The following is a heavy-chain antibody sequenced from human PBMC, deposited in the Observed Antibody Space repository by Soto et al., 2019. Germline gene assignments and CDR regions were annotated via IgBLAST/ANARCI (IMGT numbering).Heavy chain of an antibody. V-gene: IGHV1-58*02. Sequence: SVKVSCKTSGFTFTSSAIQWVRQARGQRLEWIGWIVVGSDNTNYAQKFQERVTITRDLSTNTIYMDLSGLRSEDTAVYYCAASPSFCLDNSYDVMDVWAQGNSDTVSS. CDR2: IVVGSDNT. J-gene: IGHJ6*02. CDR1: GFTFTSSA. CDR3: AASPSFCLDNSYDVMDV.